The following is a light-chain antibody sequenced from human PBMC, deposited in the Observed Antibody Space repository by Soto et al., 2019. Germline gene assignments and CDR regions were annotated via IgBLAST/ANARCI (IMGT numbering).Light chain of an antibody. CDR3: QQRSNWPPVT. Sequence: EIVLTQSPATLSLSPGERATLSCRASQSVSSYLAWYQQKPGQAPRLLIYDASNRATGIPARFSGSGSGTDLTLTISGLEPEDFAVYYCQQRSNWPPVTFGQGTKVDIK. CDR2: DAS. V-gene: IGKV3-11*01. CDR1: QSVSSY. J-gene: IGKJ1*01.